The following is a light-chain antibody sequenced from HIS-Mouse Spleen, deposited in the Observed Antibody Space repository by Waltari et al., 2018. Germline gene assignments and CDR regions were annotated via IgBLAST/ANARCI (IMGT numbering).Light chain of an antibody. J-gene: IGLJ2*01. CDR3: CSYAGSSPYVV. Sequence: QSVLTQPPSASGTPGQRVTISCSGSSSNIGSTYVNWYQQLPGTAPKLLIYRNNQRPSGVPDRFSGSKSGTSASLTISGLQAEDEADYYCCSYAGSSPYVVFGGGTKLTVL. CDR2: RNN. CDR1: SSNIGSTY. V-gene: IGLV1-44*01.